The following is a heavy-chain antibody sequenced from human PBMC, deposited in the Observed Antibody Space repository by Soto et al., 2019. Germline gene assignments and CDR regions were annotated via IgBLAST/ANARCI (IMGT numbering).Heavy chain of an antibody. CDR1: GFSFSSYA. J-gene: IGHJ5*02. D-gene: IGHD2-2*01. CDR3: ASDRFRSASSCYFT. V-gene: IGHV3-23*01. CDR2: ISGNAATT. Sequence: EVLLLESGGGLVHPGGSLRLSCAGSGFSFSSYAIAWVRQAPGKGLEWVSAISGNAATTSYTESVKGRFAISRDNSKSNLYLQMSSLRVEDTAVYYCASDRFRSASSCYFTWGQGTLVTVSS.